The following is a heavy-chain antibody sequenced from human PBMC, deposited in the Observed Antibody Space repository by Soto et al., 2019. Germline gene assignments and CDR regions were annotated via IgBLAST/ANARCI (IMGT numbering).Heavy chain of an antibody. V-gene: IGHV3-15*01. CDR2: IKSKRDGGTT. D-gene: IGHD3-22*01. J-gene: IGHJ6*02. CDR1: GFTFYNAW. Sequence: EVQLVESGGGLVKPGGSLRLSCAVSGFTFYNAWMIWVRQATGKGLEWVGRIKSKRDGGTTDYAAPVKGRFTISRDNAKNSLYLQMNSLRDEDTAVYYCASSAGSSGPYYYGMDVWGQGTTVTVS. CDR3: ASSAGSSGPYYYGMDV.